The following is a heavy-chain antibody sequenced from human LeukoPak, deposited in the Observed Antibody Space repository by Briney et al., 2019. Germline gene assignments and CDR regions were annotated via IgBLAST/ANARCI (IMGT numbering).Heavy chain of an antibody. V-gene: IGHV1-69*05. D-gene: IGHD6-6*01. Sequence: ASVKVSCKASGGTFSSYAISWVRQAPGQGLEWMGGITPIFGTANYAQKFQGRVTITTDESTSTAYMELSSLRSEDTAVYYCARGQLVSYYYYMDVWGKGTTVTVSS. J-gene: IGHJ6*03. CDR2: ITPIFGTA. CDR3: ARGQLVSYYYYMDV. CDR1: GGTFSSYA.